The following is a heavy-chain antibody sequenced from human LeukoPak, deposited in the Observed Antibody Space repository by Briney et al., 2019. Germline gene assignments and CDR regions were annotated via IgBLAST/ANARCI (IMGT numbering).Heavy chain of an antibody. Sequence: SVKVSFKASGYTFTSYYMHWVRQAPGKGLEWMGIINPIGCSTSYVQKCQGRGTMTRDMSTSPVYMELSSLRSEDTAVYYCARSDSIAARRRFDYWGQGTLVTVCS. V-gene: IGHV1-46*01. CDR1: GYTFTSYY. D-gene: IGHD6-6*01. CDR3: ARSDSIAARRRFDY. J-gene: IGHJ4*02. CDR2: INPIGCST.